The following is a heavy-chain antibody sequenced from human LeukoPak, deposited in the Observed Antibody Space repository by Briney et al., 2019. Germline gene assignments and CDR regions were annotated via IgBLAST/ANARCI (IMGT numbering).Heavy chain of an antibody. Sequence: ASVEVSCKASGYTFTSYYMHWVRQAPGQGLEWIGIINPSGGSTSYAQKFQGRVTMTRDMSTSTAYMELSSLRSEDTAVYYCARDIVLMVYANPGDYWGQGTLVTVSS. CDR3: ARDIVLMVYANPGDY. J-gene: IGHJ4*02. V-gene: IGHV1-46*01. CDR2: INPSGGST. D-gene: IGHD2-8*01. CDR1: GYTFTSYY.